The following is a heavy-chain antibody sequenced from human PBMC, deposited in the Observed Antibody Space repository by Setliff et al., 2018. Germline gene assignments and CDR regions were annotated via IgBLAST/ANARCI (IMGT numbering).Heavy chain of an antibody. CDR1: GYSFTSYW. V-gene: IGHV5-51*01. CDR3: ARPGIAAADSFDY. Sequence: PGESLKISCKGSGYSFTSYWIGWVRQMPGKGLEWMGIIXXXXXXXXXXXXXXGXXXISADKSISTAYLQWSSLKASDTAMYYCARPGIAAADSFDYWGQGTLVTVS. D-gene: IGHD6-13*01. J-gene: IGHJ4*02. CDR2: IXXXXXXX.